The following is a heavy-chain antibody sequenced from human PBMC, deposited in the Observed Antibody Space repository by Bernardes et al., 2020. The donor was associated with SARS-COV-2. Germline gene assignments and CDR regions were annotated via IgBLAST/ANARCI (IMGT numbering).Heavy chain of an antibody. J-gene: IGHJ6*02. CDR3: ARGQEIGNYDYGMDV. D-gene: IGHD3-10*01. Sequence: GGSLRLSCAASGFTFSTYWMHWVRQAPGKGLVWVSRIKSDGSSTTYADSVKGRFTISRDNAKNTLYLKMHSLRAEDTAIYYGARGQEIGNYDYGMDVWGQGTTVTVS. CDR2: IKSDGSST. CDR1: GFTFSTYW. V-gene: IGHV3-74*01.